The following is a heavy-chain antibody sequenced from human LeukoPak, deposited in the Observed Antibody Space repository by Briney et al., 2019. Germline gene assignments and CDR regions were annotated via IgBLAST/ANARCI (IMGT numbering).Heavy chain of an antibody. Sequence: ASVKVSCKASGYTFTSYWIQWVRQAPGQGLEWMGLINPDGGSTAYAHRFQGRVIMTRDTSTSTAYMDLSSLRSEDTAVYYCARAPRNSSTMLDYWGQGTLVTVSP. CDR1: GYTFTSYW. CDR2: INPDGGST. V-gene: IGHV1-46*01. D-gene: IGHD6-13*01. CDR3: ARAPRNSSTMLDY. J-gene: IGHJ4*02.